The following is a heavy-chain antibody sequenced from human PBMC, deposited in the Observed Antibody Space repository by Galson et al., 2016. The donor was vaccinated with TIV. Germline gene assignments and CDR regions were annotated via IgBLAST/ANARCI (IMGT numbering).Heavy chain of an antibody. Sequence: QSGAEVKKPGESLRISCKASEYFFGAYWIGWVRQMSGKGLEWMGIVYPGDSQTRYSPSFEGQVTLSVDKSISTAYLQWSSLRASDTAMYYCARPQGIGSGGYYGFWGQGTLVTVSS. CDR3: ARPQGIGSGGYYGF. D-gene: IGHD3-10*01. CDR1: EYFFGAYW. J-gene: IGHJ4*02. V-gene: IGHV5-51*01. CDR2: VYPGDSQT.